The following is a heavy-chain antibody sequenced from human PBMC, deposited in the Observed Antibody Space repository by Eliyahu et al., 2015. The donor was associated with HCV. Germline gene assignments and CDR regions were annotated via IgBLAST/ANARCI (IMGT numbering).Heavy chain of an antibody. D-gene: IGHD2-2*02. Sequence: QLQLQESGPGLVSPSETLSLTCSVSGGSIXRTNYFWGWIRQPPGKGLEYIGSIFYSGTTFVNPSLESRVTISGDTSKNQFFLELRSVTAADTAAYYCARHADRGPAIWGFDSWGQGTLVTVSS. J-gene: IGHJ4*02. CDR2: IFYSGTT. V-gene: IGHV4-39*01. CDR1: GGSIXRTNYF. CDR3: ARHADRGPAIWGFDS.